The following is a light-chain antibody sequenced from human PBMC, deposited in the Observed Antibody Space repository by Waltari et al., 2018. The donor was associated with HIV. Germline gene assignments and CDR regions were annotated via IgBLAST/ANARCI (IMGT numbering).Light chain of an antibody. CDR3: QSFDSSLTGFV. CDR1: GAGHE. J-gene: IGLJ1*01. Sequence: QSVLTQPPSVSGAPGQRVSISCTGSGAGHEVQWYQQIAGKAHKLLIFGNNKRHPGVPQKPPHPLTVGNRKRPSGVPARFFGAKSGTSASLAITGLQPEDEAHYYCQSFDSSLTGFVFGSGTEVVVL. V-gene: IGLV1-40*01. CDR2: GNR.